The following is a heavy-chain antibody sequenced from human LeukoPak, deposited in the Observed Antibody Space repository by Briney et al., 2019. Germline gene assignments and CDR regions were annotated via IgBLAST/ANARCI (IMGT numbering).Heavy chain of an antibody. CDR3: ARDFRYSGSYHHWFDP. V-gene: IGHV3-21*01. CDR2: ISSSGTYI. J-gene: IGHJ5*02. D-gene: IGHD1-26*01. Sequence: KPGGSLRLSCAASGFTFSAYSINCVRQAPGGGLEWVSSISSSGTYIYYADSVKGRFTITRDNAKNSLSLQMSSLRAEDTAVYYCARDFRYSGSYHHWFDPWGQGTLVTVSS. CDR1: GFTFSAYS.